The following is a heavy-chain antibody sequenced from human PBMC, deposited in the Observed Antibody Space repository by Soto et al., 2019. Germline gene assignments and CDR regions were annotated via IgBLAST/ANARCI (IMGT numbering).Heavy chain of an antibody. CDR3: AREGRLLGYCTNGVCYGAFDI. CDR1: GFTVSSNY. CDR2: IYSGGST. V-gene: IGHV3-66*01. D-gene: IGHD2-8*01. Sequence: GGSLRLSCAASGFTVSSNYMSWVRQAPGKGLEWVSVIYSGGSTYYADSVKGRFTISGDNSKNTLYLQMNSLRAEDTAVYYCAREGRLLGYCTNGVCYGAFDIWGQGTMVTVSS. J-gene: IGHJ3*02.